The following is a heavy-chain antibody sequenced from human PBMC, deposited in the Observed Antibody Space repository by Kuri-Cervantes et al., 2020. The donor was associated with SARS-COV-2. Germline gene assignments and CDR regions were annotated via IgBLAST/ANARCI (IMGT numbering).Heavy chain of an antibody. J-gene: IGHJ4*02. Sequence: GGSLRLSCAVSGFTFSGFSMNWVRQAPGKGLEWVSGISGSGDNTYYADSVKGRFTISRDNSKNTLYLQMNSLRAEDTAVYYCAKEAVRGDGFFDYWGQGTLVTVSS. CDR3: AKEAVRGDGFFDY. D-gene: IGHD5-24*01. V-gene: IGHV3-23*01. CDR2: ISGSGDNT. CDR1: GFTFSGFS.